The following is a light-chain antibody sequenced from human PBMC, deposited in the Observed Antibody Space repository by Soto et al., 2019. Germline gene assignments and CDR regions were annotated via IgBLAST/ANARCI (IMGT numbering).Light chain of an antibody. V-gene: IGKV1-5*01. CDR2: DAS. Sequence: DIQMTQSPSTLAASVGDRVTITCGASQSISSWLAWYQQKPGKAPKLLIYDASSLESWVPSRFSGSGTGTEFTLTISSLQPDDFATYYCQQYNSFWTFGQGTKVDIK. CDR1: QSISSW. CDR3: QQYNSFWT. J-gene: IGKJ1*01.